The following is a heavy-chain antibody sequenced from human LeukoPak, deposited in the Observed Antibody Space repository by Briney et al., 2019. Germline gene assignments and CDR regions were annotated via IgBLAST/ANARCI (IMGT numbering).Heavy chain of an antibody. CDR3: ARDRGIKSYYYYMDV. Sequence: ASVKVSCKASGYTFTDYYIHWVRQAPGQGLERMGGIIPIFGTANYAQKFQGRVTITADKSTSTAYMELSSLRSEDTAVYYCARDRGIKSYYYYMDVWGKGTTVTVSS. CDR1: GYTFTDYY. J-gene: IGHJ6*03. CDR2: IIPIFGTA. V-gene: IGHV1-69*06. D-gene: IGHD3-10*01.